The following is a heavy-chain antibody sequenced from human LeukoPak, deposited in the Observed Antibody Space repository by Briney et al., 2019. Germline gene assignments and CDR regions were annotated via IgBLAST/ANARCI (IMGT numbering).Heavy chain of an antibody. CDR2: ISGGST. D-gene: IGHD2-15*01. Sequence: GGSLRLSYAASGFTVSSNEMNWVRQAPGKGLEWVSSISGGSTYYADSRKGRFTISRDNSKNTLYLQMNSLRAEDTAVYYCKKAATSIVVVVAARLGFDPWGQGTLVTVSS. CDR1: GFTVSSNE. CDR3: KKAATSIVVVVAARLGFDP. J-gene: IGHJ5*02. V-gene: IGHV3-38-3*01.